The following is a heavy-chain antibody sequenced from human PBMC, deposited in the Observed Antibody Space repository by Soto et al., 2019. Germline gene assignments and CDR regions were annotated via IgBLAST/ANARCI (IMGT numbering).Heavy chain of an antibody. J-gene: IGHJ4*02. CDR3: TRAPEKYSSSSLLGD. D-gene: IGHD6-6*01. CDR1: GFSFSNNG. CDR2: ISYDGSKK. V-gene: IGHV3-30*03. Sequence: GGSLRLSCAASGFSFSNNGMHWVRQAPGKGLEWVAIISYDGSKKYYADSVKGRFTISRDNSKNTLYLQMNSLKTEDTAVYFCTRAPEKYSSSSLLGDWGPGTLVTVSS.